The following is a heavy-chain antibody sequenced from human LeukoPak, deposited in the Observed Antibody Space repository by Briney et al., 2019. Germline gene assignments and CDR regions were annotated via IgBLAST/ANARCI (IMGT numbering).Heavy chain of an antibody. V-gene: IGHV4-39*01. CDR2: IYYSGST. D-gene: IGHD7-27*01. Sequence: PSETLSLTCTVSGGSVSSGGYYWGWIRQPPGKGLEWIGSIYYSGSTYYNPSLKSRVTISVDTSKSQFSLKLSSVTAADTAVYYCARRKRTGDHLDFWGQGTLVTVSS. CDR3: ARRKRTGDHLDF. CDR1: GGSVSSGGYY. J-gene: IGHJ4*02.